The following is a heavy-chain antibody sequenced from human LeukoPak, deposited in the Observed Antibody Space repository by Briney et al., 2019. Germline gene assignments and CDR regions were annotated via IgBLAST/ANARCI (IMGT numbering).Heavy chain of an antibody. CDR2: INHSGST. V-gene: IGHV4-39*07. Sequence: SETLSLTCTVSGGSISSSSYYWSWIRQPPGKGLEWIGEINHSGSTNYNPSLKSRVTISVDTSKNQFSLKLSSVTAADTAVYYCAGSWRTTVTTSPFDYWGQGTLVTVSS. D-gene: IGHD4-17*01. J-gene: IGHJ4*02. CDR3: AGSWRTTVTTSPFDY. CDR1: GGSISSSSYY.